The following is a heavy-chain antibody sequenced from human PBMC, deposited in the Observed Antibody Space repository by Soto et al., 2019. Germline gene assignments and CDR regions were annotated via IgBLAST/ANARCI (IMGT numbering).Heavy chain of an antibody. Sequence: EVQLLESGGGLVQPGGSLRLSCEASGFTFSSYAMSWVRQAPGQGLEWVSFISGSCGSTYYADSVKGRFTISRDNSKNPLYLQMTSLRAEDTAVYYCAKDDPILPIFGGLVTVTGYYGMAVRGQGTTVTVSS. D-gene: IGHD3-3*01. V-gene: IGHV3-23*01. J-gene: IGHJ6*02. CDR2: ISGSCGST. CDR3: AKDDPILPIFGGLVTVTGYYGMAV. CDR1: GFTFSSYA.